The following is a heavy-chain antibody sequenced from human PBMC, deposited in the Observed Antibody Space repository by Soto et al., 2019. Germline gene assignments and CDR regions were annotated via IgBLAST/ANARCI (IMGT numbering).Heavy chain of an antibody. CDR1: GFTFSSYA. J-gene: IGHJ3*02. CDR2: ISGSGGST. Sequence: GGSLRLSCAASGFTFSSYAMSWVRQAPGKGLEWVSAISGSGGSTYYADSVKGRFTIYRDNSKNTLYLQMNSLRAEDSDVYYCAKDRRSIAARDAFDIWGQGTMVTVSS. V-gene: IGHV3-23*01. CDR3: AKDRRSIAARDAFDI. D-gene: IGHD6-6*01.